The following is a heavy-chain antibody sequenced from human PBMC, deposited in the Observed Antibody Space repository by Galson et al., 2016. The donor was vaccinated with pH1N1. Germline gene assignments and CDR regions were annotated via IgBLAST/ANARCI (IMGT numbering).Heavy chain of an antibody. V-gene: IGHV4-39*07. CDR2: IYYTGNT. D-gene: IGHD4-17*01. CDR3: ARIYYGEYIDF. CDR1: GGPVTNSDYY. J-gene: IGHJ4*02. Sequence: LTCVVSGGPVTNSDYYWGWIRQPPGKGLDWITAIYYTGNTYYNPSLKSRVSISVDTSKNQFSLNVTSVTAADTAIYYCARIYYGEYIDFWGQGILVTVSS.